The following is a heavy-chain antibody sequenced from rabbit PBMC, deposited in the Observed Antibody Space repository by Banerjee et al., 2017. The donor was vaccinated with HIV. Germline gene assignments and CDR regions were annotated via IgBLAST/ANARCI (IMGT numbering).Heavy chain of an antibody. CDR3: ARGDDGSVYYFDL. J-gene: IGHJ6*01. CDR2: IYAGSSGTT. V-gene: IGHV1S45*01. D-gene: IGHD8-1*01. CDR1: GFDFSRNA. Sequence: QEHLEESGGDLVKPEGSLTLTCTASGFDFSRNAMCWVRQAPGKGLEWIACIYAGSSGTTHYASWAKGRFTISKTSSTTVALQMTSLTAADTATYFCARGDDGSVYYFDLWGPGTLVTVS.